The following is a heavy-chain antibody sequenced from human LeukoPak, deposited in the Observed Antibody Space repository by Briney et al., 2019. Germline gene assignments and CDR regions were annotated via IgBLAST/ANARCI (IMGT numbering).Heavy chain of an antibody. V-gene: IGHV3-23*01. CDR3: AREVVVVPAAPHRESYYYYYGMDV. D-gene: IGHD2-2*01. CDR2: ISSSGSGGNT. J-gene: IGHJ6*02. CDR1: GVTLSSYA. Sequence: PGGSLRLSCAASGVTLSSYAMSWARQAPGKGLEWVSGISSSGSGGNTYYADSVKGRFTISRDNAKNSPYLQMNSLRAEDTAVYYCAREVVVVPAAPHRESYYYYYGMDVWGQGTTVTVSS.